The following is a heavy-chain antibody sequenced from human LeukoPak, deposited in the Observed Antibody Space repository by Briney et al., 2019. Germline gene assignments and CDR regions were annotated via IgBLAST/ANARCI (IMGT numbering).Heavy chain of an antibody. V-gene: IGHV3-7*01. J-gene: IGHJ4*02. CDR3: VRDGGVSGYDLLDY. CDR1: GFTFSNYW. Sequence: GGSLRLSCAASGFTFSNYWMSWVRQAPGKGLEWVAHINQDGSEEHYMDSVKARFIISRDNAKNSLSLQMDSQRAEDTAVYYCVRDGGVSGYDLLDYWGQGTLVTVSS. CDR2: INQDGSEE. D-gene: IGHD5-12*01.